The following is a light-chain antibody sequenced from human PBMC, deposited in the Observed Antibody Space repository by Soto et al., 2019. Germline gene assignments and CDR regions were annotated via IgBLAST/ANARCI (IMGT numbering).Light chain of an antibody. Sequence: DIQMTQSPSTLSASLGDRVTITCRASQRINNWLAWYQQKPGKAPKLLIYKASSLESGVPSRFSGSGSGTKFTLTISSLQPDDFATYYCLQYNSYSRTFGQGTKVEIK. CDR3: LQYNSYSRT. CDR2: KAS. J-gene: IGKJ1*01. V-gene: IGKV1-5*03. CDR1: QRINNW.